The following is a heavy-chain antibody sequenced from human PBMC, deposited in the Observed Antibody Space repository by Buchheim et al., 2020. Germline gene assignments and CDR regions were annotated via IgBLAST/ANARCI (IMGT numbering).Heavy chain of an antibody. CDR1: GFTFSSYA. Sequence: QVQLVESGGGVVQPGRSLRLSCAASGFTFSSYAMHWVRQAPGKGLEWVAVISYDGSNKYYADSVKGRFTISRDNSKNTLYLQMNSLRAEDTAVYYCASSTVRIPGYYFDYWGQGTL. CDR2: ISYDGSNK. J-gene: IGHJ4*02. D-gene: IGHD2-21*01. CDR3: ASSTVRIPGYYFDY. V-gene: IGHV3-30*04.